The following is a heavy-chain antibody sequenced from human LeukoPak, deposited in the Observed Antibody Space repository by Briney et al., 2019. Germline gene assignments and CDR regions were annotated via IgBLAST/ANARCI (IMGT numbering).Heavy chain of an antibody. J-gene: IGHJ4*02. CDR2: IYTSGST. Sequence: SETLSLTCTVSGGSISSGSYYWSWIRQPAGKGLEWIGRIYTSGSTNYNPSLKSRVTISVDTSKNQFSLKLSSVTAADTAVYYCARERYDFWSGSIDYWGQGTLVTVSS. V-gene: IGHV4-61*02. CDR3: ARERYDFWSGSIDY. D-gene: IGHD3-3*01. CDR1: GGSISSGSYY.